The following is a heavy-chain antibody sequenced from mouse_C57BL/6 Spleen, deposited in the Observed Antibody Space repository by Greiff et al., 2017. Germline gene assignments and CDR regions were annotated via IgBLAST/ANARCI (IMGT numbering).Heavy chain of an antibody. CDR2: IWSGGST. CDR3: TRSLYGSSSFGY. J-gene: IGHJ2*01. D-gene: IGHD1-1*01. V-gene: IGHV2-2*01. CDR1: GFSLTSYG. Sequence: QVQLKESGPGLVQPSQSLSITCTVSGFSLTSYGVHWVRQSPGKGLEWLGVIWSGGSTDYNTAFISRLSIRKDNSKSQVFFKMNSLHADDTAIYYCTRSLYGSSSFGYWGQGTTLTFSS.